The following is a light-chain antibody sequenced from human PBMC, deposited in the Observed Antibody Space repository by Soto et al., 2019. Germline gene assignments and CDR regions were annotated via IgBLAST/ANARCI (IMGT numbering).Light chain of an antibody. J-gene: IGKJ5*01. CDR2: DAS. Sequence: IVLTQSPGTLSLSPGERATLSCLASQSVASGHLAWYQQTPGQAPRLLVSDASSRATGIPDRFSGSASGTDFTLTISRLEPEDSAMYYCQQYGTAPITFGQGTRLEI. CDR3: QQYGTAPIT. CDR1: QSVASGH. V-gene: IGKV3-20*01.